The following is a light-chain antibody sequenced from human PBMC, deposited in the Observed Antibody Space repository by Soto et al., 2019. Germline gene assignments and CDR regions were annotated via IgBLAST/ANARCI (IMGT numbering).Light chain of an antibody. V-gene: IGKV3-20*01. CDR1: QSVRSNY. J-gene: IGKJ1*01. CDR2: NSS. CDR3: QQYRDLPQT. Sequence: EIVLTQSPGTLSLSPGERVTLSCRASQSVRSNYLAWYQQKPGQAPRLLIYNSSTRATGIPDRFSGSGSGTDFNLTISRLEPEDFALYYCQQYRDLPQTFGQGTQVEIK.